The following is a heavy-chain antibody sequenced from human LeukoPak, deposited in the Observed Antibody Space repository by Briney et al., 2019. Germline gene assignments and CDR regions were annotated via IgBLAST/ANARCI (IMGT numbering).Heavy chain of an antibody. J-gene: IGHJ6*02. V-gene: IGHV1-69*01. Sequence: SVKVSCKPSGGAFSSYDISWLRQAPGQGLEWMGGITPIFGTANYAQKFQGRVTITAVESMSTAYMELSSLRSEDTAVYYCARGGSGSYELYYYYGMDVWGQGTTVTVSS. CDR2: ITPIFGTA. D-gene: IGHD1-26*01. CDR1: GGAFSSYD. CDR3: ARGGSGSYELYYYYGMDV.